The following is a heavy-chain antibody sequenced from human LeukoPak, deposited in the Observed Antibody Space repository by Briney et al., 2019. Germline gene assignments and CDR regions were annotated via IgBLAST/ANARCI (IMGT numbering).Heavy chain of an antibody. CDR1: GGSISSYY. D-gene: IGHD3-22*01. J-gene: IGHJ4*02. V-gene: IGHV4-4*07. Sequence: SETLSLTCTVSGGSISSYYWSWIRQPAGKGLEWIGRIYTSGSTNYNPSLKSRVTMSVDTSKNHFSLKLSSVTAADTAVYYCARENYDSSGYYQYYFDYWGQGTLVTVSS. CDR3: ARENYDSSGYYQYYFDY. CDR2: IYTSGST.